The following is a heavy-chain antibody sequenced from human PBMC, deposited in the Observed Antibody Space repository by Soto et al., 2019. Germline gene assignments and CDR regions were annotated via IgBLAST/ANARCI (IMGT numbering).Heavy chain of an antibody. CDR1: GGPIRSRGYY. J-gene: IGHJ5*02. V-gene: IGHV4-31*03. D-gene: IGHD2-15*01. Sequence: QVQLQESGPGLVKPSQTLSLTCTVSGGPIRSRGYYWSWIRHRPGEGLEWIGFFYYSGITDYNPSLRSRVTISADTSKNQVFLNMYSVTAADTAVYYCARSGGPEEEWFDPWGQGTLVTVSS. CDR3: ARSGGPEEEWFDP. CDR2: FYYSGIT.